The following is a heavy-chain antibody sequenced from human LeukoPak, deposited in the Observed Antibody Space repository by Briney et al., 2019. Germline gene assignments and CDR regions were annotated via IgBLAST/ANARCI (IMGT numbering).Heavy chain of an antibody. J-gene: IGHJ4*02. D-gene: IGHD1-26*01. CDR2: FDPKDGET. V-gene: IGHV1-24*01. CDR3: ATGPRGSFEYYFDY. CDR1: GYTLTELS. Sequence: ASVKVSCKVSGYTLTELSMHWVRQAPGKGLEWMGGFDPKDGETIYAQKFQGRVTMTEDTSTDTAYMELSSLRSEDTAVYYCATGPRGSFEYYFDYWGQGTLVTVSS.